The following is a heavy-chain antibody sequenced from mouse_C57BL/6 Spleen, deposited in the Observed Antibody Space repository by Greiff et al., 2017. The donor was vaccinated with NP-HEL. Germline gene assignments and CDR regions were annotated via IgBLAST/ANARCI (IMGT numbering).Heavy chain of an antibody. V-gene: IGHV5-9-1*02. Sequence: EVQVVESGEGLVKPGGSLKLSCAASGFTFSSYAMSWVRQTPEKRLEWVAYISSGGDYIYYADTVKGRFTISRDNARNTLYLHMSSLKSEDTAMYYCTRGYYGSSYGMDYWGQGTSVTVSS. CDR1: GFTFSSYA. CDR2: ISSGGDYI. CDR3: TRGYYGSSYGMDY. D-gene: IGHD1-1*01. J-gene: IGHJ4*01.